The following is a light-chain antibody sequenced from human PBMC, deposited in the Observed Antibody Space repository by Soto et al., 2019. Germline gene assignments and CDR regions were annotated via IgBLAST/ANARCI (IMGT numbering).Light chain of an antibody. V-gene: IGKV1-5*02. CDR1: KSISSW. CDR2: DAS. CDR3: QQYNSYSWT. J-gene: IGKJ1*01. Sequence: DIQITHSPSTMSAPSGAGPAIVLGARKSISSWLAWYQQKPGQAPKLLIYDASSMESGVPSRFSGSGSGTEFTLTISSLQPDDFATYYCQQYNSYSWTFGQGTKVDIK.